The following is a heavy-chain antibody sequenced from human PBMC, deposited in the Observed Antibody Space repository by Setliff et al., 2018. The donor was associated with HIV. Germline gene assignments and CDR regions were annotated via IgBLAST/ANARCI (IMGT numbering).Heavy chain of an antibody. CDR1: GFSITSGYY. V-gene: IGHV4-31*03. CDR2: IYYSGST. D-gene: IGHD3-22*01. CDR3: ARGRGPTYYYDSSGSRGAFDI. J-gene: IGHJ3*02. Sequence: PSETLSLTCTVSGFSITSGYYWSWIRQLPGKGLEWIGYIYYSGSTFYNPSLKSRVTISVDTSKNQFSLKLSSVTAADTAVYYCARGRGPTYYYDSSGSRGAFDIWGQGTMVTVSS.